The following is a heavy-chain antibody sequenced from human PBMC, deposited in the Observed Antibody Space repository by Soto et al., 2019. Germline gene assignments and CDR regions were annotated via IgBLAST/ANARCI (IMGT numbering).Heavy chain of an antibody. J-gene: IGHJ5*02. V-gene: IGHV4-39*01. CDR1: GGSISSSSYY. Sequence: PSETLSLTCTVSGGSISSSSYYWGWIRQPPGKGLEWIGSIYYSGSTYYNPSLKSRVTISVDTSRNQFSLKLSSVTAADTAVYYCARHGRPFDPWGQGTLVTVSS. CDR2: IYYSGST. CDR3: ARHGRPFDP. D-gene: IGHD1-1*01.